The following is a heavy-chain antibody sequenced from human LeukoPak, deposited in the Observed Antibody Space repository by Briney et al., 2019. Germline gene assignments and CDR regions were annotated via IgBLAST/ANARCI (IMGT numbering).Heavy chain of an antibody. CDR1: GDSVSSYF. CDR2: IYYSGST. D-gene: IGHD2-15*01. CDR3: ARTQYCSGAACYFGYFDS. J-gene: IGHJ4*02. Sequence: SETLSLTCTVSGDSVSSYFWSWIRQPAGKGLEWIGHIYYSGSTKYNPSLKSRVTISVETSKNQFSLKLSTVTAADTAVYYCARTQYCSGAACYFGYFDSWGQGTPVTVSS. V-gene: IGHV4-59*02.